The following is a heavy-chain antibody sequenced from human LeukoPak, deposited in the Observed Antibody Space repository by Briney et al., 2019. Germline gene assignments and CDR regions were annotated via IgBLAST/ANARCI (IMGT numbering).Heavy chain of an antibody. V-gene: IGHV1-2*02. CDR1: GYTFTGCY. D-gene: IGHD5-24*01. Sequence: ASVKVSCKASGYTFTGCYMHWVRQAPGQGLEWMGWINPNSGGTNYAQKFQGRVTMTRDTSISTAYMELSRLRSDDTAVYYCVSDMGYRRCWYPEWGQGTLVTVSS. CDR2: INPNSGGT. J-gene: IGHJ4*02. CDR3: VSDMGYRRCWYPE.